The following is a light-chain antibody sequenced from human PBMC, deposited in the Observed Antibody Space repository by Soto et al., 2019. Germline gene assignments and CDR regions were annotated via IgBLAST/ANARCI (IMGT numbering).Light chain of an antibody. CDR2: SSS. CDR1: QSISTW. Sequence: DIQMTQSPSTLSASVGDRVTITCRASQSISTWLAWYQQIPGKAPKLLVHSSSSLESGVPSRFSGSGSGTEFNLSISSLQPEDFATYFCQQYKTYSWTFGQGTKVDIK. CDR3: QQYKTYSWT. V-gene: IGKV1-5*03. J-gene: IGKJ1*01.